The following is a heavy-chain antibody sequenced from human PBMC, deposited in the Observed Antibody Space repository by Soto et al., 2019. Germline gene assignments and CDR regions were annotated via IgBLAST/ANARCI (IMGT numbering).Heavy chain of an antibody. CDR2: IYYSGST. D-gene: IGHD3-10*01. V-gene: IGHV4-59*01. J-gene: IGHJ6*01. Sequence: QVHLQESGPGLVKPSETLSLTCTVSGGSINSDYWSWIRQPPGKGLEWIGYIYYSGSTSYNPSLKSRVTISVDTSKNQFSLKLSSVTAADTAVYYCARWLARGYYYGMDVW. CDR1: GGSINSDY. CDR3: ARWLARGYYYGMDV.